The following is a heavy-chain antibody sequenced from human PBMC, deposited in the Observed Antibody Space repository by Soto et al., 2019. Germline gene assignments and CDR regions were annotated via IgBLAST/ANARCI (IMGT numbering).Heavy chain of an antibody. D-gene: IGHD4-17*01. J-gene: IGHJ5*02. CDR3: ARGRRYGDYSNWLDP. CDR2: IYYSGST. V-gene: IGHV4-31*03. CDR1: GGSISSGGYY. Sequence: SETLSLTCTVSGGSISSGGYYWSWIRQHPGKGLEWTGYIYYSGSTYYNPSLKSRVTISVHTSKNQFSLKLRSVTAADTAVYYCARGRRYGDYSNWLDPCGEGTLVTF.